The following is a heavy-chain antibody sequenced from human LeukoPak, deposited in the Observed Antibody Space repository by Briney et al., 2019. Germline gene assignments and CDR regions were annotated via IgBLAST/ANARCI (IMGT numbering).Heavy chain of an antibody. CDR1: GFTFSSYW. J-gene: IGHJ4*02. CDR2: ISGSGGST. CDR3: AKDRWDYGSGSSLDY. D-gene: IGHD3-10*01. V-gene: IGHV3-23*01. Sequence: GGSLRLSCAASGFTFSSYWMSWVRQAPGKGLEWGSAISGSGGSTYYADSVKGRFTISRDNSKNTLYLQMNSLRAEDTAVYYCAKDRWDYGSGSSLDYWGQGTLVTVSS.